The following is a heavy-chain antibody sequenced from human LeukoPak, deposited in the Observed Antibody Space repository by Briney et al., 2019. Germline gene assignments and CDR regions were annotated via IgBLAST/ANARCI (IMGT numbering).Heavy chain of an antibody. D-gene: IGHD6-19*01. J-gene: IGHJ4*02. V-gene: IGHV1-24*01. CDR3: AKGVAVAGTPPGGDY. CDR2: INLGHGNP. Sequence: EASVKVSCKVSGSSLIELSTHWVRQAPGKGLEWMGGINLGHGNPVYAQKFQGRITMTEDTTTDTAYMEVNSPTSEDTAIYYCAKGVAVAGTPPGGDYWGQGTLLTVSS. CDR1: GSSLIELS.